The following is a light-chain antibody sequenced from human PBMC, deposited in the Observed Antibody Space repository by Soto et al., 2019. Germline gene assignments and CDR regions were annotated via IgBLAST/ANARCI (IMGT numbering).Light chain of an antibody. CDR1: QSVDNY. J-gene: IGKJ4*01. CDR2: GAS. V-gene: IGKV3-15*01. Sequence: EIVLTQSPATLSLSPGERATLSCRASQSVDNYLAWYQQKPGQAPRLLIYGASTRATGIPARFSGSGSGTEFTLTISSLQSEDFAVYYCQQYNNWPPLTFGGGTKVDIK. CDR3: QQYNNWPPLT.